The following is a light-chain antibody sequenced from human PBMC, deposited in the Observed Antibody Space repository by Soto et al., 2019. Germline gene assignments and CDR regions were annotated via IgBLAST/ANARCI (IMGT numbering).Light chain of an antibody. J-gene: IGKJ1*01. V-gene: IGKV1-5*03. CDR1: QNISSW. Sequence: IQMPHSLSTLSGSVEHRVTIPCRRMQNISSWLAWYQQKPGKAPKLLIYDAYTLKSGVPSRFSGSGSGTEFTLTISSLQPDDFATYYCQHYNSYSEAFGQGTKV. CDR2: DAY. CDR3: QHYNSYSEA.